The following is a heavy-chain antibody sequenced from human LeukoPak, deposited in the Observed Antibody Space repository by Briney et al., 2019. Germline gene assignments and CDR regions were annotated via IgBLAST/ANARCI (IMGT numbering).Heavy chain of an antibody. CDR2: IYYSGST. CDR1: GGSISSYY. J-gene: IGHJ4*02. D-gene: IGHD6-13*01. CDR3: ARVGHSSSWGLHYFDY. V-gene: IGHV4-59*01. Sequence: SETLSLTCTVSGGSISSYYWSWIRQPPGKGLEWIGYIYYSGSTNYNPSLKSRVTISVDTSKNQFSLKLSSVTAADTAVYYCARVGHSSSWGLHYFDYWGQGTLVTVSS.